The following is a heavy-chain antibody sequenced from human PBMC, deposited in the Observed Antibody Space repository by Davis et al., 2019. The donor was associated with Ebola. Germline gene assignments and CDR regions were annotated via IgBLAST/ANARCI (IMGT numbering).Heavy chain of an antibody. J-gene: IGHJ6*04. CDR2: ANSDGSTT. D-gene: IGHD5-18*01. V-gene: IGHV3-74*01. CDR1: GFTFINYW. Sequence: HTGGSLRLSCAASGFTFINYWMHWVRQAPGKGLEWVSRANSDGSTTGYGDSVKGRFTISRDNARNTLYLQMNSLRAEDTAVYYCSREVRGGFSPMDLWGTGTTDTVSS. CDR3: SREVRGGFSPMDL.